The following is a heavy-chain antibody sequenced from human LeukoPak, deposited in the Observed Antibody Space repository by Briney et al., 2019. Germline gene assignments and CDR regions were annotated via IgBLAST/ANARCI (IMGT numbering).Heavy chain of an antibody. CDR2: IYHSGST. Sequence: SETLSLTCAVSGGSISSYHWNWIRQPPGKGLEWIGYIYHSGSTYYNPSLKSRVTISVDRSKNQFSLKLSSVTAADTAVYYCASYSSSARSFDYWGQGTLVTVSS. CDR3: ASYSSSARSFDY. V-gene: IGHV4-30-2*01. D-gene: IGHD6-6*01. CDR1: GGSISSYH. J-gene: IGHJ4*02.